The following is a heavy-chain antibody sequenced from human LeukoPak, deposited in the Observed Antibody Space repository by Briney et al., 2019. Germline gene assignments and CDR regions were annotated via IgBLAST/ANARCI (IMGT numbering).Heavy chain of an antibody. CDR3: ARVQASGYCSGGSCSHFDY. Sequence: SETLSLTCAVYGGSFSGYYWSWIRQPPGKGLKWIGEINHSGSTNYNPSLKSRVTISVDTSKNQFSLKLSSVTAADTAVYYCARVQASGYCSGGSCSHFDYWGQGTLVTVSS. J-gene: IGHJ4*02. CDR1: GGSFSGYY. V-gene: IGHV4-34*01. CDR2: INHSGST. D-gene: IGHD2-15*01.